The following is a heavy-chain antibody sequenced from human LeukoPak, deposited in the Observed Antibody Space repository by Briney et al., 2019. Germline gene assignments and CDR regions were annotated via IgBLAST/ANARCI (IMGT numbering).Heavy chain of an antibody. Sequence: PGGSLRLSCAASGLTFSSYALSWIRQAPGKGLEWVSAISGSGGSTYYADSVKGRFTISRDNSKNTLYLQMNSLRAEDTAVYYCAKRYSGYEFDPWGQGTLVTVSS. CDR1: GLTFSSYA. D-gene: IGHD5-12*01. CDR2: ISGSGGST. V-gene: IGHV3-23*01. CDR3: AKRYSGYEFDP. J-gene: IGHJ5*02.